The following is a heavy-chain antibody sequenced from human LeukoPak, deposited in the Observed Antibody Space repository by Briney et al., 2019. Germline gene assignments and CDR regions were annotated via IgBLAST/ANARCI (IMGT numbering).Heavy chain of an antibody. CDR1: GYTFTDYY. CDR2: ISPNSGDT. V-gene: IGHV1-2*06. J-gene: IGHJ5*02. CDR3: ARAGSFYNWFDP. Sequence: GASVKVSCKASGYTFTDYYMHWVRQAPGQGLEWMGRISPNSGDTNYAQKFQGRVTMTRDTSISTAYMELSSLRSDDTAVYYCARAGSFYNWFDPWGQGTLVTVSS.